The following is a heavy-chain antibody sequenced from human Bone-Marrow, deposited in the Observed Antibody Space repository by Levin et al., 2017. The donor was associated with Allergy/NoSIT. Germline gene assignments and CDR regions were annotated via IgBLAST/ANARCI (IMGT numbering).Heavy chain of an antibody. Sequence: SETLSLTCAVSGYSITNVNWWGWIRQPPGKGLEWVGYIYNTGNTYYNPSLKSRVTMSADTSKNQFSLELTSVTAVDTAVYYGARKGSKYEFDYWGQGILVTVSS. CDR2: IYNTGNT. D-gene: IGHD4-11*01. CDR3: ARKGSKYEFDY. CDR1: GYSITNVNW. J-gene: IGHJ4*02. V-gene: IGHV4-28*01.